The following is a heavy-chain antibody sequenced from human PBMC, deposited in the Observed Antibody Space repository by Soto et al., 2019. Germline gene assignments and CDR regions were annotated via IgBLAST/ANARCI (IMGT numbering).Heavy chain of an antibody. D-gene: IGHD3-3*01. CDR3: ARDPPPYYDFWSGYDK. CDR2: ISSSSSYI. Sequence: PWCSMEIGSAASGFTLWSYSVDWVRKAQGKGLEWVSSISSSSSYIYYADSVKGRFTISRDNAKNSLYLQMNSLRAEDTAVYYCARDPPPYYDFWSGYDKWGQGTLVTVSS. V-gene: IGHV3-21*01. CDR1: GFTLWSYS. J-gene: IGHJ4*02.